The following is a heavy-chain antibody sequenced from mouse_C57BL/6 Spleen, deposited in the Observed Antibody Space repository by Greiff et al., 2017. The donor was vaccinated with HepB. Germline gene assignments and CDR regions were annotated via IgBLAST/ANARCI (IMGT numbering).Heavy chain of an antibody. CDR2: INPYNGGT. D-gene: IGHD2-4*01. CDR3: ARWGDYEDAMDY. Sequence: EVQLQQSGPVLVKPGASVKMSCKASGYTFTDYYMNWVKQSHGKSLEWIGVINPYNGGTSYNQKFKGKATLTVDQSSSTAYMQLNSLTSEDSAVYYCARWGDYEDAMDYWGQGTSVTVSS. CDR1: GYTFTDYY. V-gene: IGHV1-19*01. J-gene: IGHJ4*01.